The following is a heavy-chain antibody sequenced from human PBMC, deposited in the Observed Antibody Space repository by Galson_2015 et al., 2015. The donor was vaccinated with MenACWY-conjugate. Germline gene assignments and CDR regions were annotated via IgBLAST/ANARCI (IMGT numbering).Heavy chain of an antibody. CDR2: IYNDGSDI. CDR3: ARGVIVAFDY. D-gene: IGHD2-15*01. V-gene: IGHV3-74*01. Sequence: SLRLSCAASGFTFSSYSMYWVRQAPGKGLVWVSRIYNDGSDITYADSVKGRFPISRDNAKNPLFFQMNSLRAEDTAVYYCARGVIVAFDYWAQGTLVTVSS. J-gene: IGHJ4*02. CDR1: GFTFSSYS.